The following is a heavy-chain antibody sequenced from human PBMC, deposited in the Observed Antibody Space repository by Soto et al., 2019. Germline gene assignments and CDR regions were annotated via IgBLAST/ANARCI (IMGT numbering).Heavy chain of an antibody. CDR1: GGIFLRYA. J-gene: IGHJ6*02. CDR2: MIPFFGTA. V-gene: IGHV1-69*01. CDR3: ARGVAGAGKGNYYDYGMDV. D-gene: IGHD6-19*01. Sequence: VKDTCKASGGIFLRYAFRWVGQAPARGVEWMGGMIPFFGTANNLRKFQGRLMNTAEEYTRKAYMALNSLRSEEAAGYYFARGVAGAGKGNYYDYGMDVWGQGTTVTVSS.